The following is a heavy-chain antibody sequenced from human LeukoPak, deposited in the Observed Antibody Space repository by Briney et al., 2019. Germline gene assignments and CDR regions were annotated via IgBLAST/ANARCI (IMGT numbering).Heavy chain of an antibody. J-gene: IGHJ4*02. CDR1: GYAFTNYF. V-gene: IGHV1-46*01. D-gene: IGHD3-10*01. CDR2: INPSGGST. Sequence: ASVKVSCKASGYAFTNYFMHWVRQPPGQGLEWMGIINPSGGSTTYAQKFQGRVTMTRDTSTNTVYMELSSLTSEDTAVYYCARLGAYLRSFDYWGQGTLVTVSS. CDR3: ARLGAYLRSFDY.